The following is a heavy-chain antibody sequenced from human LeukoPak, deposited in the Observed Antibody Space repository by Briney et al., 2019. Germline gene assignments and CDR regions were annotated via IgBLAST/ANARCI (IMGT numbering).Heavy chain of an antibody. V-gene: IGHV3-23*01. CDR3: TRDPSGSGPDFDF. CDR1: GFTFTTYA. J-gene: IGHJ4*02. D-gene: IGHD3-10*01. CDR2: LSGGGGYK. Sequence: GGSLRLSCAASGFTFTTYAMNWVRQAPGKGLEWVSGLSGGGGYKYYADSAKGRFTISRDNSKNTLHLQMSSLRAEDTAIYYCTRDPSGSGPDFDFWGQGTLVIVSS.